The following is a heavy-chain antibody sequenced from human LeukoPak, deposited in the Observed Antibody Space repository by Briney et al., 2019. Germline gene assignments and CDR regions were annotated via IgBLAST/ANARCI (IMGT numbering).Heavy chain of an antibody. V-gene: IGHV1-18*01. CDR1: GYTFTSYG. CDR2: INVYNGIT. CDR3: CSTHRLPPYMHV. J-gene: IGHJ6*03. D-gene: IGHD2-15*01. Sequence: ASVKLSCKASGYTFTSYGISWVRHAPGQGLESMGCINVYNGITNYDQNFQGRVTMTSDTSTSTVYMQLRSMRSDDTAAVYCCSTHRLPPYMHVWGKGTTVTISS.